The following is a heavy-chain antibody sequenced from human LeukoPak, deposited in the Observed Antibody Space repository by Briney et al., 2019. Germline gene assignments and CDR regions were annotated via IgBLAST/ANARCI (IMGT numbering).Heavy chain of an antibody. Sequence: GGSLRLSCAASGFTFSDYYMSWIRQAPGKGLEWVSYISSSGSTIYYADSVKGRFTISRDNAKNSLYLQMNSLRAEDTAVYCCARDEVAGYDFWSGYSGMDVWGQGTTVTVSS. CDR2: ISSSGSTI. CDR1: GFTFSDYY. J-gene: IGHJ6*02. V-gene: IGHV3-11*01. CDR3: ARDEVAGYDFWSGYSGMDV. D-gene: IGHD3-3*01.